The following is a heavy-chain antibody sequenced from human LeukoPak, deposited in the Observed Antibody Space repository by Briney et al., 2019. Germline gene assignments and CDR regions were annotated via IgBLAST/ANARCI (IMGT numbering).Heavy chain of an antibody. CDR2: IYYSGST. V-gene: IGHV4-39*07. J-gene: IGHJ5*02. D-gene: IGHD6-19*01. CDR3: ARDEQWLAFDP. Sequence: SETLSLTCTVSGGSISSSSYYWGWLRQPPGKGLEWIGSIYYSGSTYYNPSLKSRVTISVDTSRNQFSLKLSSVTAADTAVYYCARDEQWLAFDPWGQGTLVTVSS. CDR1: GGSISSSSYY.